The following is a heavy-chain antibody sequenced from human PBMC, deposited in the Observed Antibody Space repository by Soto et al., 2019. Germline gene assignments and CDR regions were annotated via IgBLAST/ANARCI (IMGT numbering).Heavy chain of an antibody. D-gene: IGHD6-19*01. Sequence: EVHLLESGGGLVQPGGSLRLSCATSGFTFNKFAMNWVRQAPGKGPEWVSGIDYSGIGKNYAASLGGRFTISRDNLKNILYLQMMDLRDEDTAIYYCARSVYGNGWPEWGQGTLVTVSS. CDR2: IDYSGIGK. CDR3: ARSVYGNGWPE. CDR1: GFTFNKFA. J-gene: IGHJ4*02. V-gene: IGHV3-23*05.